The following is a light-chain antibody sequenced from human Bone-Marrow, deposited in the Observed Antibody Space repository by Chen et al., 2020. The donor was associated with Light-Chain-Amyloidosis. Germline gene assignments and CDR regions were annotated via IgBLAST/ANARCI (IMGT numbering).Light chain of an antibody. V-gene: IGLV3-21*02. Sequence: SYVLTQPPSASVAPGQTSSITCGGNNIGSKSVHWYQQKPGQAPVLVVYDDSDRPSGIPEQFSGSNSGSAATLTISRVEAGDEADYYCQVWDGSSDRYVFGTGTKVTVL. CDR1: NIGSKS. CDR2: DDS. CDR3: QVWDGSSDRYV. J-gene: IGLJ1*01.